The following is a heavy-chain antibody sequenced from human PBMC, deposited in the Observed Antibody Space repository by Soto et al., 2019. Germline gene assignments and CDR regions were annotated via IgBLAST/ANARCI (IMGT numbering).Heavy chain of an antibody. CDR3: ARDGSCTSTTCRVGNWFDP. CDR2: INHRGST. J-gene: IGHJ5*02. Sequence: SETLSLTCVVYGGSFSGYYWSWIRQSPGKGLEWIGGINHRGSTNYNPSLESRVTISVDTSKNQFSLKLPSVTAADTAMYYCARDGSCTSTTCRVGNWFDPWGQGTLVTVSS. D-gene: IGHD2-2*01. V-gene: IGHV4-34*01. CDR1: GGSFSGYY.